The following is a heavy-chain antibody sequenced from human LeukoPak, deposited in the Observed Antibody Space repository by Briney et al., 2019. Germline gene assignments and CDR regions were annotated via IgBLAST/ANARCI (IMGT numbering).Heavy chain of an antibody. CDR1: GFTFSGYI. V-gene: IGHV3-48*01. CDR2: IGTRGNII. J-gene: IGHJ4*02. D-gene: IGHD2-8*01. Sequence: GGFLRLSCAASGFTFSGYIMNWVRQAPGKGLDWVAFIGTRGNIIYYADSLKGRFTVSRDNAKNPLYLQMNSLRAEDTAVYYCARDQWLDYWGQGTLVTVSS. CDR3: ARDQWLDY.